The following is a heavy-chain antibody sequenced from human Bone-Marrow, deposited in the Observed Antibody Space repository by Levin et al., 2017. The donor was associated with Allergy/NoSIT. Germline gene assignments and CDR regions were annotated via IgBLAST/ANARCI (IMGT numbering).Heavy chain of an antibody. D-gene: IGHD4-17*01. CDR1: GFTFSSYA. Sequence: QPGGSLRLSCAASGFTFSSYAMHWVRQAPGKGLEWVAVISYDGSNKYYADSVKGRFTISRDNSKNTLYLQMNSLRAEDTAVYYCARDDYGDYVGVYWGQGTLVTVSS. CDR3: ARDDYGDYVGVY. CDR2: ISYDGSNK. V-gene: IGHV3-30-3*01. J-gene: IGHJ4*02.